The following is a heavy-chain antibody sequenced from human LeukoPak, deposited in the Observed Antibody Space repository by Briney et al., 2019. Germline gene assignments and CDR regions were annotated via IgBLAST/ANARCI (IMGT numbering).Heavy chain of an antibody. CDR3: ARVRIAAAGTALDY. CDR1: GYTFTGYY. Sequence: ASVKASCKASGYTFTGYYTHWVRQAPGQGLEWVGWINPNSGCTNYAQKFQGRVTMARATSIITAYMEMSRLRSDDTAVYYCARVRIAAAGTALDYWGQGTLVTVSS. J-gene: IGHJ4*02. CDR2: INPNSGCT. V-gene: IGHV1-2*02. D-gene: IGHD6-13*01.